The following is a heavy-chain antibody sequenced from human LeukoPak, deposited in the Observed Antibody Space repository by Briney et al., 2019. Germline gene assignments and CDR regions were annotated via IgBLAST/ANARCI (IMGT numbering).Heavy chain of an antibody. D-gene: IGHD3-3*01. CDR2: INHSGST. CDR1: GGSFSGYY. Sequence: ASETLSLTCALYGGSFSGYYWSWIRQPPGKGREWSGEINHSGSTNYNPSLKSRVTISVDTSKNQFSLKLSSVTAADTAVYYCARGSGSSGNYDFWSGYYTDYWGQGTLVTVSS. V-gene: IGHV4-34*01. J-gene: IGHJ4*02. CDR3: ARGSGSSGNYDFWSGYYTDY.